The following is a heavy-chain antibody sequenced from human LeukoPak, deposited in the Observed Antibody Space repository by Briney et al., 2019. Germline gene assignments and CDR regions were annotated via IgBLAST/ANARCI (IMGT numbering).Heavy chain of an antibody. D-gene: IGHD2-15*01. CDR2: IYPGDSDT. CDR3: ARQLVARGMGGYYGMDV. V-gene: IGHV5-51*01. Sequence: GESLKISCKGSGYSFTSYWIGWVRQMPGKGLEWMGIIYPGDSDTRYSPSFQGQVTISADKSISTAYLQWSSLKASDTAMYYCARQLVARGMGGYYGMDVWGQGTTVTVSS. CDR1: GYSFTSYW. J-gene: IGHJ6*02.